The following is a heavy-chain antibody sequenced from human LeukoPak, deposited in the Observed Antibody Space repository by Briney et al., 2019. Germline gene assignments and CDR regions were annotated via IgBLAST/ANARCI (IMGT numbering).Heavy chain of an antibody. CDR2: ISYDGSNK. CDR1: GFTFSSYG. J-gene: IGHJ2*01. Sequence: GGSLRLSCAASGFTFSSYGMHWVRQAPGKGLEWVAVISYDGSNKYYADSVKGRFTISGDNSKNTLYLQMNSLRAEDTAVYYCAKPDGDSSYWYFDLWGRGTLVTVSS. D-gene: IGHD4-17*01. V-gene: IGHV3-30*18. CDR3: AKPDGDSSYWYFDL.